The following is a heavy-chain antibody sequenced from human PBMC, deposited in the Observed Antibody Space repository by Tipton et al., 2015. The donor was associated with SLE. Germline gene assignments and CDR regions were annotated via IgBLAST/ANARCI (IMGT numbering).Heavy chain of an antibody. V-gene: IGHV4-34*01. Sequence: TLSLTCTVSGGSISSHYWSWIRQPPGKGLEWIGEINHSGSTNYNPSLKSRVTISVDTSKNQFSLKLSSVTAADTAVYYCARAGGNLDAFDIWGQGTMVTVSS. D-gene: IGHD4-23*01. CDR3: ARAGGNLDAFDI. CDR2: INHSGST. J-gene: IGHJ3*02. CDR1: GGSISSHY.